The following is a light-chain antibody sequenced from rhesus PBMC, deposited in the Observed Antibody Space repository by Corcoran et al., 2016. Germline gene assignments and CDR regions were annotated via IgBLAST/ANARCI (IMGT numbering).Light chain of an antibody. CDR3: PQHNSYPLT. CDR1: QGISKY. CDR2: DAS. J-gene: IGKJ4*01. Sequence: DIHMTQSPSSLSASVGDTVTITCQASQGISKYLAWYQQKPGNAPKFLIYDASTLQSGDPSRLSGSGSGTEFTLTISSLQPEDFATYYCPQHNSYPLTFGGGTKVELK. V-gene: IGKV1-25*01.